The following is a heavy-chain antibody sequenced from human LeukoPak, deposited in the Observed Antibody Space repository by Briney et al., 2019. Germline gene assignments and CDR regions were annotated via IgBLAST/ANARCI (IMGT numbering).Heavy chain of an antibody. Sequence: GSLRLSCAASGFTFSSYSMNWVRQPPGKGLEWIGSMYYSGSTYYNPSLKSRLTMSVDTSKNQLFLKLSSVTAPDTAVYYCARHSNYYESGGPLDYWGQGTLVTVSS. CDR1: GFTFSSYSMN. J-gene: IGHJ4*02. D-gene: IGHD3-22*01. CDR3: ARHSNYYESGGPLDY. V-gene: IGHV4-39*01. CDR2: MYYSGST.